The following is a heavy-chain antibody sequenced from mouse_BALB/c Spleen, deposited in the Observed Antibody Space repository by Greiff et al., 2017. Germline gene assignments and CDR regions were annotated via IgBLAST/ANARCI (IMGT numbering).Heavy chain of an antibody. CDR1: GFSLTSYG. CDR3: ARNLYYEYYAIDY. CDR2: IWSGGST. V-gene: IGHV2-4-1*01. Sequence: VKLMESGPGLVQPSQSLSITCTVSGFSLTSYGVHWVRQSPGKGLEWLGVIWSGGSTDYNAAFISRLSISKDNSKSQVFFKMNSLQADDTAIYYCARNLYYEYYAIDYWGQGTSVTVSS. J-gene: IGHJ4*01. D-gene: IGHD2-4*01.